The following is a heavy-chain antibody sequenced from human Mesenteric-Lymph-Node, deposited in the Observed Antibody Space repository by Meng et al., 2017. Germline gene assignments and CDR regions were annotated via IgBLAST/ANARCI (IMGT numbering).Heavy chain of an antibody. CDR2: IIHGGSP. CDR1: GGSLSGAY. D-gene: IGHD3-10*01. J-gene: IGHJ1*01. Sequence: QVQLQQWCAGLLNPSETLSLPCAVNGGSLSGAYWNWIRQPPGKGLEWIGEIIHGGSPSYNPSLKSRVSMSIDKSKNQFSLKLTSVTAADTAVYHCLRGSGGSVWGQGTLVTVSS. V-gene: IGHV4-34*01. CDR3: LRGSGGSV.